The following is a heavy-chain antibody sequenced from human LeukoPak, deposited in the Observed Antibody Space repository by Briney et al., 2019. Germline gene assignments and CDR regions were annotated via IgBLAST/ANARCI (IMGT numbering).Heavy chain of an antibody. CDR3: ARDRGSGWYDY. J-gene: IGHJ4*02. D-gene: IGHD6-19*01. CDR2: IYIDGNT. V-gene: IGHV3-66*01. Sequence: WESLSLSCTASGFTVSSNYMSWVRQAPGKGLEWVSVIYIDGNTYYADSVKGRFTISRDNSKNTLYLQMNSLRAEDTAVYYCARDRGSGWYDYWGQGTLVSVSS. CDR1: GFTVSSNY.